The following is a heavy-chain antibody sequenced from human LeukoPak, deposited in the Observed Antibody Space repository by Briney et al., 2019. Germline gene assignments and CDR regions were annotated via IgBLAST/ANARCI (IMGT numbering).Heavy chain of an antibody. D-gene: IGHD3-10*01. CDR1: GFTFSTYG. V-gene: IGHV3-30*18. CDR2: ITYDGSNK. Sequence: SLRLSCAASGFTFSTYGMHWDGHAQGKELEWGAVITYDGSNKSHTFSGKGRFTLSRDNSKNTLYLQMNGLRAEDTAVYYGAKDIAYTGDDVFDIWGQGTMVTVSS. J-gene: IGHJ3*02. CDR3: AKDIAYTGDDVFDI.